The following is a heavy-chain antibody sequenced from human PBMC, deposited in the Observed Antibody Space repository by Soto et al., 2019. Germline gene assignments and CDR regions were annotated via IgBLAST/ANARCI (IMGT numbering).Heavy chain of an antibody. J-gene: IGHJ6*02. CDR2: ISVGTT. CDR3: VTCYRITIATSHFYGSDV. V-gene: IGHV3-23*01. Sequence: EVQLLESGGGLVQPGGSLRLSCVASGSTFSSDIMSWVRQAPGKGLEWVSGISVGTTYYADSVQGRFTISRFDFKNTLFLQLNSLIAGATAVYRCVTCYRITIATSHFYGSDVWGQGTTVTVSS. CDR1: GSTFSSDI. D-gene: IGHD2-21*01.